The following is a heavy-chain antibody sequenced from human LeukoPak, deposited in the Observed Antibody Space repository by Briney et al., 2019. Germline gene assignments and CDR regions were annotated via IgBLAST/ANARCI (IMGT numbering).Heavy chain of an antibody. CDR3: ARDHNYGSDY. CDR2: ISGSGGST. Sequence: GGSLRLSCAASGFTFRSYAMSWVRQAPGKGLEWVSVISGSGGSTYNADSVKGRFTISRDNSKNTLYLQMNSLRAEDTAVYYCARDHNYGSDYWGQGTLVTVSS. V-gene: IGHV3-23*01. D-gene: IGHD5-18*01. CDR1: GFTFRSYA. J-gene: IGHJ4*02.